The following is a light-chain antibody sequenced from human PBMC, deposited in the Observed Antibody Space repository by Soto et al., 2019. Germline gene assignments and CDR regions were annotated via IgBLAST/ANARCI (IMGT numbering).Light chain of an antibody. CDR3: SSYTSSREV. Sequence: QSALTQPASVSGSPGQSITISCTGTSSDVGGYNYVSWYQQHPGKAPKLMIYDVSNRPSGVSNRFSGSMSGNTASLTISGLKAEDEADYYCSSYTSSREVFGTGTKLTVL. CDR2: DVS. J-gene: IGLJ1*01. V-gene: IGLV2-14*01. CDR1: SSDVGGYNY.